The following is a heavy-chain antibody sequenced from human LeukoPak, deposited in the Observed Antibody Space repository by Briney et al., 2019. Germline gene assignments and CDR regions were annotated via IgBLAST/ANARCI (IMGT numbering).Heavy chain of an antibody. CDR2: ISGSGGST. CDR1: GFTFSSYA. V-gene: IGHV3-23*01. D-gene: IGHD1-26*01. J-gene: IGHJ4*02. Sequence: GGSLRLSCAASGFTFSSYAMSWVRQAPGKGLEWVSAISGSGGSTYYADSVKGRFTISRDNSKNTLYLQMNSLRAEDTAAYYCAKDLGALSGSYYLYWGQGTLVTVSS. CDR3: AKDLGALSGSYYLY.